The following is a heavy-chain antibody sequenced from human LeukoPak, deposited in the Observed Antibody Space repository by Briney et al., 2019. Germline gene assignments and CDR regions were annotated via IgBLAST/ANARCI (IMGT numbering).Heavy chain of an antibody. J-gene: IGHJ4*02. CDR3: TTFYTRLTDY. Sequence: PGWSLRLSCAASGITLNTYWISWVRQAPGKGLAWLATINQDGREQYYADSVKGRFTISRDNAKNSLVLQMHSLRAEDTAVYYCTTFYTRLTDYWGQGTLVTVSS. D-gene: IGHD2/OR15-2a*01. V-gene: IGHV3-7*05. CDR2: INQDGREQ. CDR1: GITLNTYW.